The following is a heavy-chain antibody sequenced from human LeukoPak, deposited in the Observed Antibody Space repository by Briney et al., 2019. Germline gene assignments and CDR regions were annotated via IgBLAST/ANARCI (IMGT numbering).Heavy chain of an antibody. Sequence: GGSLRLSCAASGFTFSSYWMSWVRQAPGKGLEWVANIKQDGNEKYYVDSVKGRFTISRDNAKNSLYLQMNSLRAEDTAVYYCARGGAAAEFDYWGQGTLVTVSS. CDR1: GFTFSSYW. CDR2: IKQDGNEK. D-gene: IGHD6-13*01. CDR3: ARGGAAAEFDY. V-gene: IGHV3-7*04. J-gene: IGHJ4*02.